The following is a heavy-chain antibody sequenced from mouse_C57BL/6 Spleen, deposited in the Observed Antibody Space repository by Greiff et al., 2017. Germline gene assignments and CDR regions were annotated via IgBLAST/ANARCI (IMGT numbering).Heavy chain of an antibody. V-gene: IGHV1-69*01. CDR1: GYTFTSYW. CDR3: ARESYYGSRSFAY. CDR2: IDPSDSYT. J-gene: IGHJ3*01. D-gene: IGHD1-1*01. Sequence: QVQLQQPGAELVMPGASVKLSCKASGYTFTSYWMHWVKQRPGQGLEWIGEIDPSDSYTNYNQKFKGKSTLTVDKSSSTAYMQLSSLTSEDSSVYYCARESYYGSRSFAYWGQGTLVTVSA.